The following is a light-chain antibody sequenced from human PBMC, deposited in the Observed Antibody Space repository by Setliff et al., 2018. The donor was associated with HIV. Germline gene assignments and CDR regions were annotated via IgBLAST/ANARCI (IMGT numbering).Light chain of an antibody. Sequence: QSALAQPRSVSGSPGQSVTVSCTGSSSDVAAYNSVSWYQHHPGKAPKLIIYDVSRRPSGVPDRFSGSKSGNTASLTISGLQAEDEADYNCCSYAGSYTSYYVFGSGTRSPS. J-gene: IGLJ1*01. CDR2: DVS. V-gene: IGLV2-11*01. CDR1: SSDVAAYNS. CDR3: CSYAGSYTSYYV.